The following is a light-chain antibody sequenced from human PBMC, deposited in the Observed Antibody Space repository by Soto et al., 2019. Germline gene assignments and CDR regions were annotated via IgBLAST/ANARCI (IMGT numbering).Light chain of an antibody. CDR3: QQRSSWPLT. CDR1: QSISSD. Sequence: EIVLTQSPATLSLSPGERATLSCRASQSISSDLAWYQQKPGQAPRLLIYDASSRPAGIPARFSGSGSGTDFTLTISSLEPEDFAVYYCQQRSSWPLTFGGGTKVEIK. CDR2: DAS. J-gene: IGKJ4*01. V-gene: IGKV3-11*01.